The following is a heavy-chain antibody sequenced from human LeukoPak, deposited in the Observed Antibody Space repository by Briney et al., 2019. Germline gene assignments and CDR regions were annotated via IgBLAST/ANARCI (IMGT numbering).Heavy chain of an antibody. CDR1: GFTFSSYW. CDR3: ARAQYYDILTGYSISGFDY. J-gene: IGHJ4*02. D-gene: IGHD3-9*01. Sequence: GGSLRLSCAASGFTFSSYWMHWVRQAPGKGRVWVSRINSDGSSTGYADSVKGRFTISRDNAKNTLYLQMNSLRAEDTAVYYCARAQYYDILTGYSISGFDYWGQGTLVTVSS. CDR2: INSDGSST. V-gene: IGHV3-74*01.